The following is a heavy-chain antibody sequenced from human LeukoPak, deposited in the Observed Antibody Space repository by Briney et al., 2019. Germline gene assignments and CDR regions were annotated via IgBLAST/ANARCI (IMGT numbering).Heavy chain of an antibody. CDR2: INPTGGST. Sequence: GASVKVSCKTSGYTFTSYYIHWVRQAPGQGPEWMGIINPTGGSTSNAQKFQGRVTMTRERSTSTVYMELSSLRSEDTAMYYCARGAHDHGFDYWGQGTLVTVSS. CDR1: GYTFTSYY. CDR3: ARGAHDHGFDY. V-gene: IGHV1-46*01. J-gene: IGHJ4*02. D-gene: IGHD1-14*01.